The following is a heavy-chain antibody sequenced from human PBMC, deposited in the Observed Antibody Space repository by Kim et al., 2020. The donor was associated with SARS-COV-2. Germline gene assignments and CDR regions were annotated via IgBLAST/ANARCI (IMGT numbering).Heavy chain of an antibody. CDR1: GGTFSSYA. CDR3: ARASITIFGVKYDRFHYYYGMDV. Sequence: SVKVSCKASGGTFSSYAISWVRQAPGQGLEWMGGIIPIFGTANYAQKFQGRVTITADESTSTAYMELSSLRSEDTAVYYCARASITIFGVKYDRFHYYYGMDVWGQGTTVTVSS. CDR2: IIPIFGTA. D-gene: IGHD3-3*01. J-gene: IGHJ6*02. V-gene: IGHV1-69*13.